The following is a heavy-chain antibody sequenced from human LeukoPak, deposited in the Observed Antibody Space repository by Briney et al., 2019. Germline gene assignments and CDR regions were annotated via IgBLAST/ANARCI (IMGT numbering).Heavy chain of an antibody. CDR3: ARSIFAVYYWFDP. D-gene: IGHD3-9*01. CDR1: GFTFSSYG. Sequence: GGSLRLSCAASGFTFSSYGMHWVRQAPGKGLEWVGNIKGDGSEKYYVDSVKGRFTISRDNAKNSLYLQMNSLRAEDTAVYYCARSIFAVYYWFDPWGQGTLVTVSP. CDR2: IKGDGSEK. J-gene: IGHJ5*02. V-gene: IGHV3-7*01.